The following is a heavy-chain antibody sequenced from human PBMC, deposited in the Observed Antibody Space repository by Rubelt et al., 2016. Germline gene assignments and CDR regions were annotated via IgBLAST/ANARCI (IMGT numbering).Heavy chain of an antibody. CDR3: ARGPTSGTRFADFDLDY. D-gene: IGHD3-9*01. CDR2: ISWNSGSI. V-gene: IGHV3-9*01. CDR1: GFSFDEYA. J-gene: IGHJ4*02. Sequence: VQLVESGGGLVKPGGSLRLSCAASGFSFDEYAMHWVRQAPGKGLEWVSGISWNSGSIGYADSVKGRFTISRDNAKNSLYLQMNSLRAEDTAVYYCARGPTSGTRFADFDLDYWGQGTLVTVSS.